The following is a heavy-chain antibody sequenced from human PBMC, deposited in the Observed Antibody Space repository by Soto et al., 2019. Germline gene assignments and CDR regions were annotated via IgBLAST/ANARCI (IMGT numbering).Heavy chain of an antibody. Sequence: QVQLVESGGGLVKPGGSLRLSCAASGFTCSDYYMSWIRQAPGKGLEWVSYISSSSSYTNYADSVKGRFTIARDNAKNSLYLQMNSLSAEDTAVYYCARDIMSMHSFDPWGQGTLVTVSS. CDR3: ARDIMSMHSFDP. V-gene: IGHV3-11*05. D-gene: IGHD2-8*01. CDR2: ISSSSSYT. J-gene: IGHJ5*02. CDR1: GFTCSDYY.